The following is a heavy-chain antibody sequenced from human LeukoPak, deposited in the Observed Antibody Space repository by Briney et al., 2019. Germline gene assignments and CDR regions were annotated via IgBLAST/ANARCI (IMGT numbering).Heavy chain of an antibody. CDR3: ARLRLEPSLYYYMDV. D-gene: IGHD1-1*01. J-gene: IGHJ6*03. V-gene: IGHV4-39*01. CDR1: GGSISSSSYY. CDR2: IYYSGST. Sequence: SETLSLTCTVSGGSISSSSYYWGWIRQPPGKGLEWIGSIYYSGSTYYNPSLKSRVTISVDTSKNQFSLKLSSVTAADTAVYYCARLRLEPSLYYYMDVWGKGTTVTVSS.